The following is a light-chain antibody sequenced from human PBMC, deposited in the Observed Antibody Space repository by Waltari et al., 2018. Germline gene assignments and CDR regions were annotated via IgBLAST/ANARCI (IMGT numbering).Light chain of an antibody. CDR3: SSDAVSNNFYD. V-gene: IGLV2-8*01. CDR1: GSGGS. J-gene: IGLJ1*01. Sequence: QSALTQPPSASGSPGQSVTISCTGTGSGGSVSWYQQHPGKAPNLLIYEVNKRPSGVPGRFSGSKSGNTASLTVSGLQAEEEGDYYCSSDAVSNNFYDVGTGTKVTVL. CDR2: EVN.